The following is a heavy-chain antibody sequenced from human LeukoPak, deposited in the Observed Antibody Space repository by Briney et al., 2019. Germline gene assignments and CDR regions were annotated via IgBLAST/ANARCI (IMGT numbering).Heavy chain of an antibody. V-gene: IGHV4-39*01. CDR1: GGSISSSSYY. D-gene: IGHD5-24*01. CDR3: ARQDSEGRWPNDY. Sequence: SETLSLTCAVSGGSISSSSYYWGWIRQPPGKGLEWIGSISYSGSTYYNPSLKSRVTISVDTSKNQFSLKLTSVTATDTAMYYCARQDSEGRWPNDYWGQGTLVTVXS. J-gene: IGHJ4*02. CDR2: ISYSGST.